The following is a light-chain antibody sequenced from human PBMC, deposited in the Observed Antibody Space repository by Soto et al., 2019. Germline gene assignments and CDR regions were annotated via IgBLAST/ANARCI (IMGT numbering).Light chain of an antibody. Sequence: DIQMTQSPSSLSASVGDRVTITCRASQGISTYLAWYQQKPGKVPKLLIYAASTLQSGVPSRFSGSGSGTDFTLNISSLQPEDVATYYCQKYNSVPLTFCGGTKVEIK. CDR3: QKYNSVPLT. V-gene: IGKV1-27*01. CDR2: AAS. J-gene: IGKJ4*01. CDR1: QGISTY.